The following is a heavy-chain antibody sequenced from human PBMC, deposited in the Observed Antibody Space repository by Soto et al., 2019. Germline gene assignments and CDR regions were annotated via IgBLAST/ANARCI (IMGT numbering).Heavy chain of an antibody. D-gene: IGHD7-27*01. J-gene: IGHJ5*02. V-gene: IGHV4-59*08. CDR1: GGSISSYY. Sequence: SETLSLTCTVSGGSISSYYWSWIRQPPGKGLEWIGYIYYSGSTNYNPSLKSRVTISVDTSKNQFSLKLSSVTAADTAVYYCARQGEDWGNWFEPWGQGTLVTVSS. CDR3: ARQGEDWGNWFEP. CDR2: IYYSGST.